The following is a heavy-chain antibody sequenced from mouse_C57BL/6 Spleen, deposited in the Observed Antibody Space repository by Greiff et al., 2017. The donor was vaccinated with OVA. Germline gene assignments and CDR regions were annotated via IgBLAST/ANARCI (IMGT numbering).Heavy chain of an antibody. J-gene: IGHJ2*01. Sequence: QVQLQQSGAELARPGASVKLSCKASGYTFTSYGISWVKQRTGQGLEWIGEIYPRSGNTYYNDKFKGKATLTADKSSSTAYMELRSLTSEDSAVYFCAARGSYYFDYWGQGTTLTVSS. V-gene: IGHV1-81*01. CDR1: GYTFTSYG. CDR2: IYPRSGNT. CDR3: AARGSYYFDY.